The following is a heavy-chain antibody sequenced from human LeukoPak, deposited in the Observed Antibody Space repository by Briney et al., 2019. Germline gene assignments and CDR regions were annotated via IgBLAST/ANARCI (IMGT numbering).Heavy chain of an antibody. CDR3: ARSIAAAGWTTFDY. CDR2: ISSSGSTI. Sequence: GGSLRLSCAASGFTFSSYSMNWVRQAPGKGLEWVSYISSSGSTIYYADSVKGRFTISRDNAKNSLYLQMNSLRAEDTAVYYCARSIAAAGWTTFDYWGQGTLVTVSP. CDR1: GFTFSSYS. V-gene: IGHV3-48*04. D-gene: IGHD6-13*01. J-gene: IGHJ4*02.